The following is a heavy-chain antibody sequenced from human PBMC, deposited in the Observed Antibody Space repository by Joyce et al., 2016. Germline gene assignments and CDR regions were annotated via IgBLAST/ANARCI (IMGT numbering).Heavy chain of an antibody. CDR2: TSYDGSYK. CDR1: GFTFNKYG. V-gene: IGHV3-30*18. Sequence: QVQLVESGGGVVQPGRSLRLSCAASGFTFNKYGMHWVRQEPGKGLEWGAVTSYDGSYKYYADSVKGRFTISRDNSKNTLFLQMNSLRAEDTAVYYCAKGQSPVVPAEIDDYWGQGTLVTVSS. D-gene: IGHD2-2*01. CDR3: AKGQSPVVPAEIDDY. J-gene: IGHJ4*02.